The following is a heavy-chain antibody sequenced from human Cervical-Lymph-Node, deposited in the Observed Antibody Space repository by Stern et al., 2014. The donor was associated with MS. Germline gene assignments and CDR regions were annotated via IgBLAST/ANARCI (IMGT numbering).Heavy chain of an antibody. D-gene: IGHD2-2*01. J-gene: IGHJ4*02. CDR3: AHGSTSCYWADY. CDR2: IDWDDEK. Sequence: SWVESGPALVKPTQTLTLTCTFSGFSLSTNGMCVSWIRQSPGKALEWLARIDWDDEKYYSTSLKTRLTISKDTSKNQVVLTIANMDPVDSATYYCAHGSTSCYWADYWGQGTLVAVSS. V-gene: IGHV2-70*11. CDR1: GFSLSTNGMC.